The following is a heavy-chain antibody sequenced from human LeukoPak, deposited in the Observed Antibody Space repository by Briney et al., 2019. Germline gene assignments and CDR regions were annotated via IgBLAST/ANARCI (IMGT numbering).Heavy chain of an antibody. Sequence: PSETLSLTCTVSGGSISSGSYYWSWIRQPAGKGLEWIGRIYTSGSTNYNPSLKSRVTISVDRSKNQFSLKLSSVTAADTAVYYCARIRIEYAPGVYFDYWGQGTLVTVSS. CDR3: ARIRIEYAPGVYFDY. D-gene: IGHD2-8*01. V-gene: IGHV4-61*02. J-gene: IGHJ4*02. CDR1: GGSISSGSYY. CDR2: IYTSGST.